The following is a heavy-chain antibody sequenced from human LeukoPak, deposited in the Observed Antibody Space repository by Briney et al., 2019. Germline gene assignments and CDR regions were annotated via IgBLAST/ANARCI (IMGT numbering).Heavy chain of an antibody. V-gene: IGHV1-46*01. Sequence: ASVKVSCKAFGYTFTNNWMHWVRQAPGQGPEWMGLISPTGGSTAYAQKFQGRVTLTRDMSTSTDYLELSSLRSEDTAVYYCAKERDLVRATYYFGSWGQGTLVTVSS. D-gene: IGHD1-26*01. J-gene: IGHJ4*02. CDR1: GYTFTNNW. CDR2: ISPTGGST. CDR3: AKERDLVRATYYFGS.